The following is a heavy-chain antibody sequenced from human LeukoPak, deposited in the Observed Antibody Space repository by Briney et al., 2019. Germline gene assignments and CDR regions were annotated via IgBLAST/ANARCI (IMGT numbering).Heavy chain of an antibody. CDR1: GGSFSGYY. J-gene: IGHJ6*02. Sequence: SETLSLTCAVYGGSFSGYYWSWIRQPPGKGLEWIGEINHSGSTNYNPSLESRVTISVDTSKNQFSLKLSSVTAADTAVYYCARGRGYSGYDYYYYGMDVWGQGTTVTVSS. V-gene: IGHV4-34*01. CDR2: INHSGST. CDR3: ARGRGYSGYDYYYYGMDV. D-gene: IGHD5-12*01.